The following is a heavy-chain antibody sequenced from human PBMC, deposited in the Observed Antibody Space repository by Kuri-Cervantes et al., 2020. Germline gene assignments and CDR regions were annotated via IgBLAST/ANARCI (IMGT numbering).Heavy chain of an antibody. J-gene: IGHJ4*02. CDR3: ASRARIAVAGYDY. Sequence: ASVKVSCKASGYTFTSYGIGWVRQAPGQGLEWMGWISAYNGNTNYAQKLQGRVTMTTDTSTSTAYMELSSLRSEDTAVYYCASRARIAVAGYDYWGQGTLVTVSS. CDR1: GYTFTSYG. CDR2: ISAYNGNT. V-gene: IGHV1-18*01. D-gene: IGHD6-19*01.